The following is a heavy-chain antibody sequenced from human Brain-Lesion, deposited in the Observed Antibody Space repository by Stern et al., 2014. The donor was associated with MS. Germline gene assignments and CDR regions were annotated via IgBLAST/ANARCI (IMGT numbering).Heavy chain of an antibody. J-gene: IGHJ5*02. V-gene: IGHV1-69*01. Sequence: MPLVESGAEVRKPGSSVKVSCQASGGLFRSDAISWVRQAPGQGLEWLGGIIPMTGEAHYAQKFLDRVTITADESTTTTYMDLNSLTSEDTALYYCARHWGTDLWGQGTLITVSS. CDR1: GGLFRSDA. CDR2: IIPMTGEA. CDR3: ARHWGTDL. D-gene: IGHD7-27*01.